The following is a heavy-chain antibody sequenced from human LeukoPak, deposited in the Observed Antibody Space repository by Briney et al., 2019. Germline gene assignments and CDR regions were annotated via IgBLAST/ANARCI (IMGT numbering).Heavy chain of an antibody. CDR1: VGSFSGYY. J-gene: IGHJ5*02. CDR3: ARGLGSWFDP. Sequence: SETLSLTCAVYVGSFSGYYWSWIRQPPGKGLEWIGEINHSGSTNYNPSLKSRVTISVDTSKNQFSLKLSSVTAADTAVYYCARGLGSWFDPWGQGTLVTVSS. CDR2: INHSGST. V-gene: IGHV4-34*01.